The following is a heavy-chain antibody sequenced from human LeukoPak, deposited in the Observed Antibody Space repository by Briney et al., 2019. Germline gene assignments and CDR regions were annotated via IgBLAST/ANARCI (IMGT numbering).Heavy chain of an antibody. CDR2: IWYDGSNK. J-gene: IGHJ4*02. CDR3: AREEDSSAIDY. CDR1: GFTFSSYG. D-gene: IGHD3-22*01. V-gene: IGHV3-33*01. Sequence: PGGSLRLSCAASGFTFSSYGMHWVRQAPGKGLEWVAVIWYDGSNKYYADSVKGRFTISRDNSKNTLYLPMNSLRAEDTAVYYCAREEDSSAIDYWGQGTLVSVSS.